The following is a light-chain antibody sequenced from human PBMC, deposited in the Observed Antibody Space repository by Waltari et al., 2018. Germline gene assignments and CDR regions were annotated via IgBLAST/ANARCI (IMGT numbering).Light chain of an antibody. J-gene: IGLJ1*01. CDR1: LSNIGANF. Sequence: QSVLTQPPSASGTPGQSVTISCSGSLSNIGANFVYWYQQVPGTAPKILIYSNDQRPSGVPDRFSASKSGSSASLAISGLRSEDEADYFCAAWDDSLGGHFVFGTGTKVIV. CDR2: SND. CDR3: AAWDDSLGGHFV. V-gene: IGLV1-47*02.